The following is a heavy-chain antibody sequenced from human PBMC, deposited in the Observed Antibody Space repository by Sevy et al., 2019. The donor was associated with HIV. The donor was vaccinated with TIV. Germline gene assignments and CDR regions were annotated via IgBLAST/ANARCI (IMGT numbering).Heavy chain of an antibody. Sequence: GGSLRLSCAVSGFTFSNYWMHWVRQAPGKGLEWVANIKQDGSEKYYVDSVKGRFSISRDNAKNLVYLQMNSLRVEDTAVYYCMTAMQHVGGQGTMVTVSS. V-gene: IGHV3-7*01. J-gene: IGHJ3*01. CDR2: IKQDGSEK. CDR1: GFTFSNYW. CDR3: MTAMQHV. D-gene: IGHD6-6*01.